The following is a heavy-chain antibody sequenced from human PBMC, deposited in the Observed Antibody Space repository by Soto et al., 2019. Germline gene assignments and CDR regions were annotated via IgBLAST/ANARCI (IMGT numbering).Heavy chain of an antibody. D-gene: IGHD5-18*01. CDR3: RVRGGHRAQLQGEVALGRVYGYGYSTLEGWVVIGVSTRIDTPNPLQPLP. Sequence: GGSLRLSCAASGFTFSSYAMSWVRQAPGKGLEWVSAISGSGGSTYYADSVKGRFTISRDNSKNTLYLQMNSLRAEDTAVYYSRVRGGHRAQLQGEVALGRVYGYGYSTLEGWVVIGVSTRIDTPNPLQPLPWG. CDR2: ISGSGGST. V-gene: IGHV3-23*01. CDR1: GFTFSSYA. J-gene: IGHJ5*02.